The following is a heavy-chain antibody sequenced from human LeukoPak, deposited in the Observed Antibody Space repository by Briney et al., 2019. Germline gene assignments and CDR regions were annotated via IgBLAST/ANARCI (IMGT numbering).Heavy chain of an antibody. V-gene: IGHV4-38-2*02. CDR2: LYHSGST. D-gene: IGHD3-10*01. J-gene: IGHJ3*02. CDR1: GYSISSGYY. Sequence: SETLSLTCIVSGYSISSGYYWGWIRQPPGKGLEWIGSLYHSGSTYYNPSLKSRVTVSLDTSKNQFSLRLESVTAADTALYYCARRVLLWLGEHNYAFDIWGRGTMVAVSS. CDR3: ARRVLLWLGEHNYAFDI.